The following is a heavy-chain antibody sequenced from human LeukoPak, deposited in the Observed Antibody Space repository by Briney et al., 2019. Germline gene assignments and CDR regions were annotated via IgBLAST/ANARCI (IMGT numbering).Heavy chain of an antibody. J-gene: IGHJ4*02. Sequence: PGGSLRLSCAASGFTFSSYAMHWVRQAPGKGLEWVAVISYDGSNKFYADSVKGRFTISRDNSKNTLYLQMNSLGTEDTAVYFCARDQSSGWYGVYWGQGTLVTVSS. V-gene: IGHV3-30-3*01. D-gene: IGHD6-19*01. CDR2: ISYDGSNK. CDR3: ARDQSSGWYGVY. CDR1: GFTFSSYA.